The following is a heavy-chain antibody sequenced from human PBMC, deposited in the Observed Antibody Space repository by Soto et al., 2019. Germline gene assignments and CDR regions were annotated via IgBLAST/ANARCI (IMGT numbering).Heavy chain of an antibody. CDR3: ARDQDSSSWYGGAFDI. CDR2: IYSGGST. V-gene: IGHV3-66*01. CDR1: GFTVSSNY. Sequence: GGSLRLSCAASGFTVSSNYMSWVRQAPGKGLEWVSVIYSGGSTYYADSVKGRFTISRDNSKNMLYLQMNSLRAEDTAVYYCARDQDSSSWYGGAFDIWGQGTMVTVSS. D-gene: IGHD6-13*01. J-gene: IGHJ3*02.